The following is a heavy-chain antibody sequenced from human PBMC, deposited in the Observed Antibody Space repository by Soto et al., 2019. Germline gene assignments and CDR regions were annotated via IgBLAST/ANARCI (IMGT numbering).Heavy chain of an antibody. D-gene: IGHD3-22*01. Sequence: QVQLQESGPGLVKPSETLSLTCSVSGGSISSYYWSWIRQPPGKGLEWIAYIYYSGTSYNPSLKSRGSRSLDTSKNQFSLKLSSVTAADTAVYYCARTYDGSGPNSGGYAFDIWGQGTMVTVSS. CDR3: ARTYDGSGPNSGGYAFDI. CDR2: IYYSGT. V-gene: IGHV4-59*01. CDR1: GGSISSYY. J-gene: IGHJ3*02.